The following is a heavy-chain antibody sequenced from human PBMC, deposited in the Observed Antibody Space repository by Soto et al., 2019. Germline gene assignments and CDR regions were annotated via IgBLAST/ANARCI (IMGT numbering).Heavy chain of an antibody. Sequence: GGSLRLSCAASGFTFSSYSMNWVRQAPGKGLEWVSYISSSSSTTEYAASVKGRFTISRDDSKNSLYLQMNSLKTEDTAVYYCTRAPRAQHYFDYWGQGALVTVSS. CDR1: GFTFSSYS. D-gene: IGHD2-2*01. V-gene: IGHV3-48*01. J-gene: IGHJ4*02. CDR2: ISSSSSTT. CDR3: TRAPRAQHYFDY.